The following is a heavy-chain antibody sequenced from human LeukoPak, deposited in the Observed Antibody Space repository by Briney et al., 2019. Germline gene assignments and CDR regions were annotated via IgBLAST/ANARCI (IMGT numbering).Heavy chain of an antibody. CDR1: GYTFTSYF. D-gene: IGHD1-26*01. CDR3: ARDSEVGAAGY. CDR2: ISPSGGST. V-gene: IGHV1-46*01. J-gene: IGHJ4*02. Sequence: GASVKVSCKASGYTFTSYFMHWVRQAPGQGPEWMGVISPSGGSTTYAQKFQGRVTMTRDTSISTAYMELSRLRSDDTAVYYCARDSEVGAAGYWGQGTLVTVSS.